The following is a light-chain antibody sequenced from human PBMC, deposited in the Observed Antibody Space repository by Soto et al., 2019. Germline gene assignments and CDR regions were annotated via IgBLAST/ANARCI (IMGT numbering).Light chain of an antibody. CDR3: GTWDSSLSVFV. CDR2: ENN. V-gene: IGLV1-51*02. Sequence: QSVLTQPPSVSAAPGQKVTISCSGSSSNIGNNYVSWYQQLPGTAPKLLIYENNKRPSGIPDRFSGSKSGTSATLGITGLQTGDEADYYCGTWDSSLSVFVFGTGTQLTVL. CDR1: SSNIGNNY. J-gene: IGLJ1*01.